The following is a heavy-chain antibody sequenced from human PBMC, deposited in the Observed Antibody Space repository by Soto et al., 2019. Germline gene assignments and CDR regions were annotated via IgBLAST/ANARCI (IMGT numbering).Heavy chain of an antibody. CDR2: MFYTGST. CDR3: TRDNGYRHFDS. J-gene: IGHJ4*02. Sequence: QVQLQESGPGLVKPSQTLSLTCTVSGASITSGRSYWSWIRQHPGKGLEWIGYMFYTGSTYYHPSLKSRVNTSANTTKNQFSLRLSSVTPAATAEYYCTRDNGYRHFDSWGQGTLVTVSS. CDR1: GASITSGRSY. D-gene: IGHD5-12*01. V-gene: IGHV4-31*03.